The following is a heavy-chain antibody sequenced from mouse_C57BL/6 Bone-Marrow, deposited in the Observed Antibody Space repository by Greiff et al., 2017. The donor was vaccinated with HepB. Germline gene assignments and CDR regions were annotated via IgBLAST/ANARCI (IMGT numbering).Heavy chain of an antibody. Sequence: QVQLKQPGAELVKPGASVKLSCEASGYTFTSYWMHWVKQRPGQGLEWIGMIHPNSGSTNYNEKFKSKATLTVDKSSSTAYMQLSSLTSEDSAVYYCARLRSYYFDYWGQGTTLTVSS. CDR3: ARLRSYYFDY. D-gene: IGHD1-1*01. J-gene: IGHJ2*01. CDR1: GYTFTSYW. V-gene: IGHV1-64*01. CDR2: IHPNSGST.